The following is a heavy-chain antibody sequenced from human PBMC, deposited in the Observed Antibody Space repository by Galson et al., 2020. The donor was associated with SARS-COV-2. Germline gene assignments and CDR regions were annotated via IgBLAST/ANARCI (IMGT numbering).Heavy chain of an antibody. D-gene: IGHD3-16*01. J-gene: IGHJ3*02. CDR2: ISGSGGST. CDR1: GFTFSSYA. Sequence: GGSLRLSCAASGFTFSSYAMSWVRQAPGKGLEWVSAISGSGGSTYYADSVKGRFTISRDNSKNTLYLQMNSLRAEDTAVYYCAKGGPYYDYVWGRNDAFDIWGQGTMVTVSS. CDR3: AKGGPYYDYVWGRNDAFDI. V-gene: IGHV3-23*01.